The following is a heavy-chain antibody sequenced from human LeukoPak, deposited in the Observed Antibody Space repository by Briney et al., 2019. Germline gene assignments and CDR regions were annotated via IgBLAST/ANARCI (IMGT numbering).Heavy chain of an antibody. Sequence: GASVKVSCKASGYTFTDYYMHWVRQAPGQGLEWMGWINPNSGATNSAQKFQGRVTMTRDTSISTAYMELSRLRSDDTAVYYCAREPLWFGEGNWFDPWGQGTLVTVSS. CDR1: GYTFTDYY. V-gene: IGHV1-2*02. CDR3: AREPLWFGEGNWFDP. CDR2: INPNSGAT. J-gene: IGHJ5*02. D-gene: IGHD3-10*01.